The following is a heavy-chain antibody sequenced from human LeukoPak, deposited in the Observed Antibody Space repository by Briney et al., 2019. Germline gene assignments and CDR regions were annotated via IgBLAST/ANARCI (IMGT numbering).Heavy chain of an antibody. J-gene: IGHJ4*02. Sequence: GGSLRLSCAASGFTFSGYAMSWVRQAPGKGLEWVSAISGSGGSTYYADSVKGRFTISRDNAKNSLYLQMNSLRAEDTAVYYCARDCGTTSCSLFDYWGQGTLVTVSS. CDR2: ISGSGGST. D-gene: IGHD2-2*01. V-gene: IGHV3-23*01. CDR3: ARDCGTTSCSLFDY. CDR1: GFTFSGYA.